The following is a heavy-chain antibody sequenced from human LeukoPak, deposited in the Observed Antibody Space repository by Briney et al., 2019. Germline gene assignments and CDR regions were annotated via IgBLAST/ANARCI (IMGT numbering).Heavy chain of an antibody. J-gene: IGHJ4*02. CDR1: GFTFSSYS. D-gene: IGHD6-13*01. CDR3: AAGTAADY. Sequence: AGGSLRLSCAASGFTFSSYSMNWVRQAPGKGLEWVSYFSTRSSTISYADSVKGRFTISRDNAKSALYLQMNDLRVDDTVLYYCAAGTAADYWGQGTLVIVSS. V-gene: IGHV3-48*04. CDR2: FSTRSSTI.